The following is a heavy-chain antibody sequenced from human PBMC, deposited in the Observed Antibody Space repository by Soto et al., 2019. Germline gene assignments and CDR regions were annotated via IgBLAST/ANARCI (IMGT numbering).Heavy chain of an antibody. D-gene: IGHD1-7*01. CDR3: AREINWNYVELDHNWFDP. CDR2: INTNTGNP. Sequence: ASVEVSWKASGYTFTSSAMRWVRQAPRQGLEWMGWINTNTGNPTYAQGFTGRFVFSLDTSVSTAYLQICSLKAEDTAVYYCAREINWNYVELDHNWFDPWGQGTLVTVSS. CDR1: GYTFTSSA. J-gene: IGHJ5*02. V-gene: IGHV7-4-1*01.